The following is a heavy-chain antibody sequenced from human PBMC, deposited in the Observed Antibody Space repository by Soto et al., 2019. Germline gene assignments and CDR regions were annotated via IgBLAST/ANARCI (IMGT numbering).Heavy chain of an antibody. CDR2: IYPSWST. CDR3: ARTHWEYCGGACYHAFDI. J-gene: IGHJ3*02. CDR1: GGSISSYS. Sequence: SETLSLTCTVSGGSISSYSWSWIRQPAGTGLEWLWRIYPSWSTNYNPSLSCPVTMSVYTSKNQFSLKLSSVTAADTVVYYCARTHWEYCGGACYHAFDIWGQGTMVTVSS. V-gene: IGHV4-4*07. D-gene: IGHD2-21*02.